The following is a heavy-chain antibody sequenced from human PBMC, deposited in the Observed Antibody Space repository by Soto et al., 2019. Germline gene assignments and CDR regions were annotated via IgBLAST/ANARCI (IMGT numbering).Heavy chain of an antibody. CDR1: GGSINTYNLF. CDR2: VHYSGNA. J-gene: IGHJ4*02. CDR3: ARVNVTLDG. Sequence: SETLSLTCTVSGGSINTYNLFWAWIRQPPGKGLEWIASVHYSGNAYYNPSLTTRVTISRDTSKNRVSLELRSVTAADTAGYYCARVNVTLDGWGQGTLVNVAS. V-gene: IGHV4-39*01. D-gene: IGHD2-21*02.